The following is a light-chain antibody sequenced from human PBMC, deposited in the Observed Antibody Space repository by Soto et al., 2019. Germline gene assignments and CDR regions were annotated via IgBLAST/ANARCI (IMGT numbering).Light chain of an antibody. J-gene: IGLJ1*01. CDR2: EGT. Sequence: QSVLTQPASVSASPGQSITIPCTGTSSDVGSYNLVSWFQQHPGKVPKLLIYEGTKRPSGLSDRFSGSKSGTTASLTISGLQAEDEAHYYCCSYTSTSSRVFGTGTRSPS. V-gene: IGLV2-14*02. CDR1: SSDVGSYNL. CDR3: CSYTSTSSRV.